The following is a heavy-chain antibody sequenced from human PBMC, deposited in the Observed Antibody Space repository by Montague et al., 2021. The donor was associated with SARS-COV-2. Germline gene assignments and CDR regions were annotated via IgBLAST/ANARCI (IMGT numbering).Heavy chain of an antibody. CDR2: SGST. Sequence: SGSTNYNPSLKSRVTISVDTSQNQFSLKLSSVTAADTAVYYCARVSDFWSGYYTDVGAFDIWGQGKMGT. V-gene: IGHV4-59*01. J-gene: IGHJ3*02. D-gene: IGHD3-3*01. CDR3: ARVSDFWSGYYTDVGAFDI.